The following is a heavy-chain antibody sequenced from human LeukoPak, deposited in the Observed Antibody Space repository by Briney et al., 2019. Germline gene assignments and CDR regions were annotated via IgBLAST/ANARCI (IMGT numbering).Heavy chain of an antibody. CDR3: ASEMTTVPFPYGMDV. V-gene: IGHV4-34*01. Sequence: KTSETLSLTCAVYGGSFSGYYWSWIRQPPGKGLEWIGEINHSGSTNYNPSLKSRVTISVDTSKNQFSLKLSSVTAADTAVYYCASEMTTVPFPYGMDVWGQGTTVTVSS. J-gene: IGHJ6*02. CDR2: INHSGST. D-gene: IGHD4-17*01. CDR1: GGSFSGYY.